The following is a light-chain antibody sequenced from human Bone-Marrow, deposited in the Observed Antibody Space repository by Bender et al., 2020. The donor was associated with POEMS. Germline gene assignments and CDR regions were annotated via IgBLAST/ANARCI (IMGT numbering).Light chain of an antibody. V-gene: IGLV1-51*01. CDR3: AAWDSSLRAGV. Sequence: QSALTQPASVSGSPGQSITVSCTGTSSDFGNYNFVSWYQQLPGTAPKLMIFEDNKRPSGIPDRFSGSKSVTSATLGITGLQTGDEADYYCAAWDSSLRAGVFGGGTKLTVL. J-gene: IGLJ3*02. CDR2: EDN. CDR1: SSDFGNYNF.